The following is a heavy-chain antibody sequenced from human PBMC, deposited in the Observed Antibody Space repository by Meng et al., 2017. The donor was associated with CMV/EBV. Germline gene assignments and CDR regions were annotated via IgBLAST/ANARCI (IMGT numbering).Heavy chain of an antibody. CDR3: ARGYYGSGRDY. D-gene: IGHD3-10*01. J-gene: IGHJ4*02. V-gene: IGHV3-74*01. CDR2: INSDGSST. CDR1: GFTFSSYW. Sequence: GGSLRLSCAASGFTFSSYWMHWVRQAPGKGLVWVSCINSDGSSTSYADSVKGRFTISRDNSKNTLYLQMNSLRAEDTAVYYCARGYYGSGRDYWGQGTLVTVSS.